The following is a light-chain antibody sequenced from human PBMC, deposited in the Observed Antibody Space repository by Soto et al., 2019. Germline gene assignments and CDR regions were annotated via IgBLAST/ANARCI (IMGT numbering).Light chain of an antibody. J-gene: IGKJ5*01. CDR3: QQYSKWPIT. V-gene: IGKV3D-15*01. CDR1: QNVGSRY. CDR2: GTS. Sequence: ETVMTQSPSTLSVSPGERATLSCRASQNVGSRYLAWYQQKPGQAPRLLIYGTSNRATGIPDRFSGSGSGTDFSLTISSLQSEDFAVYYCQQYSKWPITFGQGTRLEIK.